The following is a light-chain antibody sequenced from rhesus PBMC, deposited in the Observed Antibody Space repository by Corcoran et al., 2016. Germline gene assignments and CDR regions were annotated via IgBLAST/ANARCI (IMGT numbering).Light chain of an antibody. CDR2: GGS. CDR1: QSLLYTDGYTY. Sequence: DIVMTQTPLSLSVTPGEPASISCRSSQSLLYTDGYTYLDRYLQKPGRSLLFLSYGGSTRASGVPDRFSGNGSGTDFTLKISKVEAADVGVYYCMQHKALPYSFGQGTKVEIK. J-gene: IGKJ2*01. V-gene: IGKV2-61*01. CDR3: MQHKALPYS.